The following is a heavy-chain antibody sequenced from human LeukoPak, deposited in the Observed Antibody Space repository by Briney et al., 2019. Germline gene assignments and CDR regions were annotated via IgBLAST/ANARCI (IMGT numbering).Heavy chain of an antibody. J-gene: IGHJ6*04. CDR2: ISGSGGNT. CDR3: AKSDDILTGYPYGMDV. CDR1: GFTFNSYA. Sequence: GGSLRLSCAASGFTFNSYAMSWVRQAPGKGLEWVSAISGSGGNTNYADSVKGRFTISRDNSKNTLYLQMNSLRAEDTAVYYCAKSDDILTGYPYGMDVWGKGTTVTVSS. V-gene: IGHV3-23*01. D-gene: IGHD3-9*01.